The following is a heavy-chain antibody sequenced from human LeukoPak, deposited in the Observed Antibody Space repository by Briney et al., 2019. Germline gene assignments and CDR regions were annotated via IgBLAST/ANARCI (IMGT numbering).Heavy chain of an antibody. Sequence: SGGSLRLSCAASGFTFSDYYMSWIRQAPGKGQEWVSYISSSGSTIYYADSVKGRFTISRDNAKNSLYLQMNSLRAEDTAVYYCARDYTLTPGYYGMDVWGQGTLVTVSS. V-gene: IGHV3-11*01. CDR1: GFTFSDYY. J-gene: IGHJ6*02. D-gene: IGHD1-14*01. CDR3: ARDYTLTPGYYGMDV. CDR2: ISSSGSTI.